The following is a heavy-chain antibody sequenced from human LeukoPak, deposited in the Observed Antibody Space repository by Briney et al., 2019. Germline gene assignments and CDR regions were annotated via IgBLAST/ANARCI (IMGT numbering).Heavy chain of an antibody. CDR3: AKDDAVAAGDY. CDR2: ITGSGDST. Sequence: PGGSLRLSCAPSGFTFSSDAMGWVRQAPGEGLEWGSSITGSGDSTYYADSVKGRFTISRDNSKNTLYLRMNSLRAEDTAVYYCAKDDAVAAGDYWGQGTLVTVSS. V-gene: IGHV3-23*01. D-gene: IGHD6-13*01. CDR1: GFTFSSDA. J-gene: IGHJ4*02.